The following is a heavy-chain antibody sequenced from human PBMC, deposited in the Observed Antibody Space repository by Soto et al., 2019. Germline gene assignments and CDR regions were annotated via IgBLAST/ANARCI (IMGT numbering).Heavy chain of an antibody. CDR1: GASISSGGYY. D-gene: IGHD6-19*01. CDR3: ARDGRGRGIAVAGRFWYFDL. J-gene: IGHJ2*01. V-gene: IGHV4-31*03. Sequence: QVHLQESGPGLVKPSQTLSLTCTVSGASISSGGYYWNWIRQHPGKGLEWIGYIYYSGSTYYNPSLKSRVTISVDTSKNEFSLKLSSVTAADTAVYYCARDGRGRGIAVAGRFWYFDLWGRGTLVTVSS. CDR2: IYYSGST.